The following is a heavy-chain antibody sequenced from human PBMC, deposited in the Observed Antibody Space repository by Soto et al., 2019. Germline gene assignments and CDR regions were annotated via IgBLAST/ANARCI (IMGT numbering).Heavy chain of an antibody. J-gene: IGHJ6*03. Sequence: SENLDITSAVYCGSFNGYYWSWIGKAPGKGLEWIGEINHSGSTNYNPSLKSRVTISVDTSKNQFSLKLSSVTAADTAVYYCARGEVVVPAAMGRYYYYYYMDVWGKGTTVT. CDR2: INHSGST. D-gene: IGHD2-2*01. V-gene: IGHV4-34*01. CDR1: CGSFNGYY. CDR3: ARGEVVVPAAMGRYYYYYYMDV.